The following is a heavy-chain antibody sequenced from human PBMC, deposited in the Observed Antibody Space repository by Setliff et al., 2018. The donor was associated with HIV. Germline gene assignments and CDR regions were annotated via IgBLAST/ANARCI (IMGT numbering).Heavy chain of an antibody. Sequence: SETLSLTCSVSGGSMSSYYWSWIRQTASKGLEWIGRIYTSGSIIYNPSLRSRVTMSVDTSKNQFSLKLSSVTAADTAVYYCARVFPPTRGAPFGIPPGAFDIWGQGTMVPSPQ. V-gene: IGHV4-4*07. CDR1: GGSMSSYY. CDR2: IYTSGSI. D-gene: IGHD2-21*01. CDR3: ARVFPPTRGAPFGIPPGAFDI. J-gene: IGHJ3*02.